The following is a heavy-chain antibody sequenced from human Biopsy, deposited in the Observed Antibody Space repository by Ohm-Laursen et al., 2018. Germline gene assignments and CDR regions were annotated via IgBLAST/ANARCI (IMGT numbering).Heavy chain of an antibody. CDR1: GFTFSGFA. Sequence: SLRLSCAASGFTFSGFALSWVRQAPGKGLEWVSTISGNSDIIYDTDSVKGRFTISRDNSKNTLYLQMNSLRADDTAVYYCALAAAQTVTHFDYWGQGTLVTVSS. V-gene: IGHV3-23*01. J-gene: IGHJ4*02. CDR3: ALAAAQTVTHFDY. D-gene: IGHD4-17*01. CDR2: ISGNSDII.